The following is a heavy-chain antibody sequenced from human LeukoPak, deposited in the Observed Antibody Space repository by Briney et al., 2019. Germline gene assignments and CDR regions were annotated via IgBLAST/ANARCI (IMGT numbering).Heavy chain of an antibody. CDR2: INHSGST. Sequence: PSETLSLTCAAYGGSFNDSYWSWIRQSPGKGLEWIGEINHSGSTKYNKSFKSRVTISVDTSKNQFSLKLSSVTAADTAVYYCASRTIQSIGGRRGDTFDIWGQGTKVTVSS. J-gene: IGHJ3*02. V-gene: IGHV4-34*01. D-gene: IGHD3-3*01. CDR1: GGSFNDSY. CDR3: ASRTIQSIGGRRGDTFDI.